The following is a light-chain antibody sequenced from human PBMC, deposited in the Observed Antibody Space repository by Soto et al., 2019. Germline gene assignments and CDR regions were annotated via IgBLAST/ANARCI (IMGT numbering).Light chain of an antibody. CDR1: QSISSY. CDR2: AAS. V-gene: IGKV1-39*01. CDR3: QQSYSTPRT. J-gene: IGKJ5*01. Sequence: DIHMTQSPSSLSASVVDIVTITFLASQSISSYLNWYQQKPGKAPKLLIYAASSLQSGVPSRFSGSGSGTDFTLTISSLQPEDFATYYCQQSYSTPRTFGQGTRLEIK.